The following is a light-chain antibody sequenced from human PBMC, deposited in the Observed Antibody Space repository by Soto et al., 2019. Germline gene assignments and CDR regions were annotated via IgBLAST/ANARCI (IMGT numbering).Light chain of an antibody. CDR2: AVS. CDR1: QGIRND. Sequence: DIQMTQSPSSLSASVGDRVTITCRASQGIRNDLGWYQQKPGKAPKCLIYAVSNLQSGVPSRFSGSGSGTDFTLTISRLEPEDFAVYYCQQYGSSPQTFGQGTKVDIK. CDR3: QQYGSSPQT. J-gene: IGKJ1*01. V-gene: IGKV1-17*01.